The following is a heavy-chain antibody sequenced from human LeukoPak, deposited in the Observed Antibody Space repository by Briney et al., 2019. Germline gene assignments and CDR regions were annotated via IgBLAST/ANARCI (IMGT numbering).Heavy chain of an antibody. D-gene: IGHD4-17*01. V-gene: IGHV1-58*02. CDR3: AAVGGTTVTTVFAFDI. Sequence: ASVKVSCKASGFTFTSSAMQWVRQARGQRLEWIGWIVVGSGNTNYAQKFQERVTITGDMSTSTAYMELSSLRSEDTAVYYCAAVGGTTVTTVFAFDIWGQGTMVTVSS. CDR1: GFTFTSSA. J-gene: IGHJ3*02. CDR2: IVVGSGNT.